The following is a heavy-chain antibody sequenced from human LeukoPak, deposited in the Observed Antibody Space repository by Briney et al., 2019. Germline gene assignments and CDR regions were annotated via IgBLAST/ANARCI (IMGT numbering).Heavy chain of an antibody. D-gene: IGHD2-2*01. CDR1: GGSVSSGGYY. CDR2: IYYSGSA. CDR3: ATVPAAIRAVDY. J-gene: IGHJ4*02. Sequence: SQTLSLTCTVSGGSVSSGGYYWTWIRQHPGQGLEWIGYIYYSGSAYYNPSLESRVTTSVATSKNQFSLNLSSVTAADTAVYYCATVPAAIRAVDYWGQGTLVTVSS. V-gene: IGHV4-31*03.